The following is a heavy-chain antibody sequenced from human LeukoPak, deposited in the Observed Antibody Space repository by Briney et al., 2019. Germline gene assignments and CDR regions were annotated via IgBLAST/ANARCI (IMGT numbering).Heavy chain of an antibody. CDR1: GGSISSYY. V-gene: IGHV4-59*12. J-gene: IGHJ6*02. D-gene: IGHD6-19*01. CDR3: AREFGYGVSSGNGDYYYYYYGMDV. CDR2: IYYSGST. Sequence: PSETLSLTCTVSGGSISSYYWSWIRQPPGKGLEWIGYIYYSGSTNYNPSLKSRVTISVDTSKNQFSLKLSSVTAADTAVYYCAREFGYGVSSGNGDYYYYYYGMDVWGQGTTVTVSS.